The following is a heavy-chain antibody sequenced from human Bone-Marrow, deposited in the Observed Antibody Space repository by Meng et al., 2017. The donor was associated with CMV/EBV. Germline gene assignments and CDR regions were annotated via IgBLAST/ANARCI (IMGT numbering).Heavy chain of an antibody. Sequence: SVKVSCKASGYTFTNYDINWVRQAPGQGLEWMGGISPNLGIANYAQKFQGRVTITADKSTSTAYMELSSLRSEDTAVYYCAVFYCSSTSCCGIGGVSGGWGQGNLVTVSS. J-gene: IGHJ4*02. CDR2: ISPNLGIA. CDR3: AVFYCSSTSCCGIGGVSGG. CDR1: GYTFTNYD. V-gene: IGHV1-69*10. D-gene: IGHD2-2*01.